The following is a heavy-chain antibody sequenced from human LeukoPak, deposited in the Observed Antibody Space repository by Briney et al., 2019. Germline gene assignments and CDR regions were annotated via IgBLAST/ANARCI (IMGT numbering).Heavy chain of an antibody. D-gene: IGHD5-12*01. J-gene: IGHJ6*03. Sequence: GGSLRLSCAASGFTFSSYGMHWVRQAPGKGLEWVAFIRYDGGNKYYADSAKGRFTISRDNYKNTLYLQMKSLRAEDTAVNYCEKGGGYEAQYYYYYLDVWGKGTTVTISS. V-gene: IGHV3-30*02. CDR3: EKGGGYEAQYYYYYLDV. CDR1: GFTFSSYG. CDR2: IRYDGGNK.